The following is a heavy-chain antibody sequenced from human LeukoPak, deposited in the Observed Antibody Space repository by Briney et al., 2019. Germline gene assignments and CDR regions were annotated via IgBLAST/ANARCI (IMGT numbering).Heavy chain of an antibody. V-gene: IGHV3-23*01. CDR2: ISGSGGST. J-gene: IGHJ4*02. CDR1: GFTFSSYA. Sequence: PGGSLRLSCAASGFTFSSYAMSWVRQAPGKGLEWVSAISGSGGSTYYADSVKGRFTISRDNSKNTLFLQMNSLRAGDTALYYCAKDHMWGRGGTFFDYWGQGTLVTVSS. D-gene: IGHD2-15*01. CDR3: AKDHMWGRGGTFFDY.